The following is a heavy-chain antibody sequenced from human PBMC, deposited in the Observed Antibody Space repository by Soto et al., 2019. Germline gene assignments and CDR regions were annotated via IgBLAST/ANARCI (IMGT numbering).Heavy chain of an antibody. J-gene: IGHJ6*02. CDR2: ISYDGSNK. CDR3: AKTNSLVTFGGVIVISLWGGMDV. D-gene: IGHD3-16*02. CDR1: GFTFSSYG. V-gene: IGHV3-30*18. Sequence: QVQLVESGGGVVQPGRSLRLSCAASGFTFSSYGMHWVRQAPGKGLEWVAVISYDGSNKYYADSVKGRFTISRDNSKNTLYLQMNSLRAEDTAVHYCAKTNSLVTFGGVIVISLWGGMDVWGQGTTVTVSS.